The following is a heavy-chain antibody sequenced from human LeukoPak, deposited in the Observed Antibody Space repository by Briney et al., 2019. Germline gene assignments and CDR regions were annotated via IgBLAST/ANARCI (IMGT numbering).Heavy chain of an antibody. J-gene: IGHJ4*02. CDR2: IYSGGST. CDR1: GFTVSSNY. CDR3: ARERRYYDSSGYYSVFLDY. Sequence: PGGSLRLSCAASGFTVSSNYMSWVRQAPGKGLEWVSVIYSGGSTYYADSVKGRFTISRHNSKNTLYLQMNSLRAEDTAVYYCARERRYYDSSGYYSVFLDYWGQGTPVTVSS. D-gene: IGHD3-22*01. V-gene: IGHV3-53*04.